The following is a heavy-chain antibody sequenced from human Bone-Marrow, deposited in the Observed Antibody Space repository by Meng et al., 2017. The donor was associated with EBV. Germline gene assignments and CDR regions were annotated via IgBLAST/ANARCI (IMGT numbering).Heavy chain of an antibody. V-gene: IGHV3-73*02. J-gene: IGHJ4*02. D-gene: IGHD3-16*02. Sequence: EVQLVESXXGLVQXGGSLKLSXAASGFTFSGSAMHWFRQASGKGLEWVGRIRSKANSYATAYAASVKGRFTISRDDSKNTAYLQMNSLKTEDTAVYYCTRIGGYDYVWGSYRPHFDYWGQGTMGTVSS. CDR3: TRIGGYDYVWGSYRPHFDY. CDR2: IRSKANSYAT. CDR1: GFTFSGSA.